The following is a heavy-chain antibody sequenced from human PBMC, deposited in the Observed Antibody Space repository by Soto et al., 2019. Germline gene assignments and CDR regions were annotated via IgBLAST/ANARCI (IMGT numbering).Heavy chain of an antibody. V-gene: IGHV3-7*03. Sequence: EVQLVESGGGLVQPGGSLRLSCGASGFTFSTYRMSWVRQAPGKGLEWVANIKEDGSEKNCVDSVKGRFTISRDNAKNSLYLQMNSLRGEDTAAYYCAKGGHIDYCGQGTLVTVSS. D-gene: IGHD3-16*01. CDR2: IKEDGSEK. J-gene: IGHJ4*02. CDR1: GFTFSTYR. CDR3: AKGGHIDY.